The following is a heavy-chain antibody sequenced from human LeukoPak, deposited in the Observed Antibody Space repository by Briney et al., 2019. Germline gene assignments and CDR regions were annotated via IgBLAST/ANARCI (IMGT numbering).Heavy chain of an antibody. D-gene: IGHD2-8*02. V-gene: IGHV4-39*07. J-gene: IGHJ4*02. Sequence: PSETLSLTCTVSGGSISSSSYYWGWIRQPPGKGLEWIGSIYYSGSTYYNPSLKSRVTISVDTSKNQFSLKLSSVTAADTAVYYCASTGERTITGGYWGQGTLVTVSS. CDR1: GGSISSSSYY. CDR3: ASTGERTITGGY. CDR2: IYYSGST.